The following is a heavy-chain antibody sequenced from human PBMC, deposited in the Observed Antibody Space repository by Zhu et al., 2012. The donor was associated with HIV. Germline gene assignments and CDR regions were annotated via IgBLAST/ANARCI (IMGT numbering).Heavy chain of an antibody. CDR3: ARHGYSSFTFDY. CDR2: IYYSGST. CDR1: GGSISSSSYY. Sequence: QVQLQESGPGLVKPSETLSLTCTVSGGSISSSSYYWGWIRQPPGKGLEWIGSIYYSGSTYYNPSLKSRVTISVDTSKNQFSLKLSSVTAADTAVYYRARHGYSSFTFDYWGQGTLVTVSS. J-gene: IGHJ4*02. D-gene: IGHD6-13*01. V-gene: IGHV4-39*01.